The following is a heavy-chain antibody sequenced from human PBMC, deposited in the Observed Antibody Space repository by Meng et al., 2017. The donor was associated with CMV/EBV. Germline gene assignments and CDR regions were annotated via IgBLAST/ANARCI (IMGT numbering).Heavy chain of an antibody. D-gene: IGHD4-17*01. CDR2: ISSSGDVE. CDR1: GFTFSSYE. CDR3: ARDGGYGDTHDAFDI. V-gene: IGHV3-48*03. Sequence: GESLKISCAASGFTFSSYEMNWVRQAPGKGLEWISYISSSGDVEFYAASVKGRFTISRDNAKNSLYLQMNSLRAEDTAVYYCARDGGYGDTHDAFDIWGQGTMVTVSS. J-gene: IGHJ3*02.